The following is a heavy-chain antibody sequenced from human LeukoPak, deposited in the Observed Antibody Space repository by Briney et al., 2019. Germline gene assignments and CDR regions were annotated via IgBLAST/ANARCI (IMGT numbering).Heavy chain of an antibody. J-gene: IGHJ5*02. Sequence: GASVKVSCKASGYTFSDYYMHWVRQAPGQGLEWMGWINPNSGGTNYGQKFQGRVTMTRDTSISTAYMELSRLRSDDTAVYYCARAHDSWGNNWFDPWGQGTLVTVSS. V-gene: IGHV1-2*02. CDR1: GYTFSDYY. CDR2: INPNSGGT. CDR3: ARAHDSWGNNWFDP. D-gene: IGHD3-22*01.